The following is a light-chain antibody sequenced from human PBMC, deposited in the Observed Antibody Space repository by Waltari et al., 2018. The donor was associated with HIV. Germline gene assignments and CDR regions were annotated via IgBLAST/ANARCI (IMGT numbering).Light chain of an antibody. CDR3: CSYADKYTWV. CDR2: DVN. CDR1: SSDVGDYNY. J-gene: IGLJ3*02. Sequence: QSALTQPRSVSESPGQSVTISCTGTSSDVGDYNYVSWYQQHPGKAPKLMIFDVNKRPSGVPERFSGSKSGNTASLTISGLQAEDEADYYCCSYADKYTWVFGGGTKLTVL. V-gene: IGLV2-11*01.